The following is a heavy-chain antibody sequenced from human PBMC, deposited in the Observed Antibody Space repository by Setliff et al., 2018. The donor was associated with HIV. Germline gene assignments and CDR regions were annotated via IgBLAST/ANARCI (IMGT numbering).Heavy chain of an antibody. D-gene: IGHD3-10*01. CDR3: ARDPDLLVRGLLDY. Sequence: GGSLRLSCAASGFTFSDFSMNWIRQAPGKGLEWVSFIGSSGTIMYYADSVKGRFSISRDNARNSLYLQMNGLRAEDTAVYYCARDPDLLVRGLLDYWGQGTLVTVS. CDR2: IGSSGTIM. V-gene: IGHV3-11*04. J-gene: IGHJ4*02. CDR1: GFTFSDFS.